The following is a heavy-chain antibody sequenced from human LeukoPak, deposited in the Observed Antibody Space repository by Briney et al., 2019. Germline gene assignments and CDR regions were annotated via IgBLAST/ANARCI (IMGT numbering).Heavy chain of an antibody. CDR1: GFSFSDFG. CDR2: IRSKANSYAT. Sequence: PGGSLRLSCAASGFSFSDFGMGWVRQASGKGLEWVGRIRSKANSYATAYAASVKGRFTISRDDSKNTAYLQMNSLKTEDTAVYYCTRRSGGGPTDYWGQGTLVTVSS. J-gene: IGHJ4*02. CDR3: TRRSGGGPTDY. D-gene: IGHD3-16*01. V-gene: IGHV3-73*01.